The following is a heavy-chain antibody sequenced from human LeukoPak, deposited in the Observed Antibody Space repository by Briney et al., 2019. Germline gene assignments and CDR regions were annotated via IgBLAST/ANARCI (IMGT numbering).Heavy chain of an antibody. J-gene: IGHJ4*02. Sequence: SETLSLTCSVSGGSISSFHWSWIRQPAGKGLEWIGHVYSNGRATYSPSLTGRVTKSVDTPKNQVSLQLSSVTAADTAVYYCARDQDDFWSGYYYFDYWGQGILVTVSS. D-gene: IGHD3-3*01. CDR2: VYSNGRA. CDR1: GGSISSFH. V-gene: IGHV4-4*07. CDR3: ARDQDDFWSGYYYFDY.